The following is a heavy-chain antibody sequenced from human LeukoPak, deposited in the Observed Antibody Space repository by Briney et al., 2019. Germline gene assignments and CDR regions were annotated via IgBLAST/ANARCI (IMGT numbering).Heavy chain of an antibody. CDR1: GFTFDDYT. Sequence: GGSLRLSCAASGFTFDDYTMHWVRQAPGKGLEWVSLISWDGGSTYYADSVKGRFTISRDNSKNSLYLQMNSLRTEDTALYYCAKSKTAVTTGYLDYWGQGTLVIVSS. CDR3: AKSKTAVTTGYLDY. J-gene: IGHJ4*02. V-gene: IGHV3-43*01. CDR2: ISWDGGST. D-gene: IGHD4-17*01.